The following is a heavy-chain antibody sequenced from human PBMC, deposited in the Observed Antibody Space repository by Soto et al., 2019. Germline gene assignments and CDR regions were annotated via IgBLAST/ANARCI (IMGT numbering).Heavy chain of an antibody. J-gene: IGHJ6*02. CDR1: GGSFSGYY. V-gene: IGHV4-34*01. CDR2: INHSGST. CDR3: ARGQDDGSGSYYSRIICYYYGMDV. D-gene: IGHD3-10*01. Sequence: QVQLQQWGAGLLKPSETLSLTCAVYGGSFSGYYWSWIRQPPGKGLEWIGEINHSGSTNYNPSLKSRVTISVDTSKNQLSLKLSAVTAADTAVYYCARGQDDGSGSYYSRIICYYYGMDVWGQGTTVTVSS.